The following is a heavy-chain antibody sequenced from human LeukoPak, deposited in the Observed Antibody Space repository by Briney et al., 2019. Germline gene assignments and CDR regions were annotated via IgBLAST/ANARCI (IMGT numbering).Heavy chain of an antibody. Sequence: PSETLSLTCAVYGGSFSDYSWNWIRQPPGKGLEWIGEINHSGNSNYNPSLKGRVTISEDTSKNHFSLKLSSVTAADTAVYYCARDVAGTLDPWGQGTLVTVSS. CDR3: ARDVAGTLDP. CDR2: INHSGNS. CDR1: GGSFSDYS. V-gene: IGHV4-34*01. J-gene: IGHJ5*02. D-gene: IGHD6-19*01.